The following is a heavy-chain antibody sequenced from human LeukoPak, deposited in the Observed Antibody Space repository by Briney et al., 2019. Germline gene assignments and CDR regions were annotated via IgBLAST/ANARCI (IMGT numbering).Heavy chain of an antibody. J-gene: IGHJ4*02. CDR1: GGSISSYY. Sequence: SETLSLTCTVSGGSISSYYWSWIRQPPGKGLEWIGYIYYSGSTNYNPSLKSRVTISVDTSKNQFSLKLSSVTAADTAVYYCARVGRDGYTPYYFDYWGQGTLVTVSS. D-gene: IGHD5-24*01. V-gene: IGHV4-59*01. CDR2: IYYSGST. CDR3: ARVGRDGYTPYYFDY.